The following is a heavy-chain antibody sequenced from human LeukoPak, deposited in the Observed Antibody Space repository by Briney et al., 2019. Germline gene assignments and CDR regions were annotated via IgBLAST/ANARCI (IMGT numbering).Heavy chain of an antibody. D-gene: IGHD2-15*01. J-gene: IGHJ4*02. CDR3: ARAGYCSGGTCYSSYFDY. CDR2: SNGDGSST. V-gene: IGHV3-74*01. CDR1: GFTFSTSW. Sequence: GGSLRLSCAASGFTFSTSWMHSVRLAPGKGLLWVSRSNGDGSSTAYADSVKGRFTISRDNAKNTLYLQMNGLRAEDTALYYCARAGYCSGGTCYSSYFDYWGQGTLVTVSS.